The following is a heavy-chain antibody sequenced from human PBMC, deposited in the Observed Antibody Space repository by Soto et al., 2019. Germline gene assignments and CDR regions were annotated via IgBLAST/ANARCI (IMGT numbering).Heavy chain of an antibody. CDR2: IWYDGSNK. CDR3: ARDRLPAEDIVVVPAAADYYYGMDV. D-gene: IGHD2-2*01. V-gene: IGHV3-33*01. Sequence: GGSLRLSCAASGFTFSSYGMHWVRQAPGKGLEWVAVIWYDGSNKYYADSVKGRFTTSRDNSKNTLYLQMNSLRAEDTAVYYCARDRLPAEDIVVVPAAADYYYGMDVWGQGTTVTVSS. CDR1: GFTFSSYG. J-gene: IGHJ6*02.